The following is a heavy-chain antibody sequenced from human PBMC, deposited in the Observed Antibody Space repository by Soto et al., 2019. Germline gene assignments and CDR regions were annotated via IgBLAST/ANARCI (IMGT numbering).Heavy chain of an antibody. Sequence: GGSLRLSCAASGFTFSNYWMSWVRQAPGKGLEWVAVISYDGSNKYYADSVKGRFTISRDNSKNTLYLQMNSLRAEDTAVYYCAREHMIARAKYYYYGMDVWGQGTTVTVSS. CDR2: ISYDGSNK. D-gene: IGHD3-22*01. CDR3: AREHMIARAKYYYYGMDV. CDR1: GFTFSNYW. J-gene: IGHJ6*02. V-gene: IGHV3-30-3*01.